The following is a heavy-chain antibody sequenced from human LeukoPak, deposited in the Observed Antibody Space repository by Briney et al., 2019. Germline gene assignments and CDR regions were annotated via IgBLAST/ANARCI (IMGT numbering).Heavy chain of an antibody. CDR2: ISSSSSYI. CDR1: GFTFSSYS. Sequence: GGSLRLSCAASGFTFSSYSMNWVRQAPGKGLEWVSSISSSSSYIYYADSMKGRFTISRDNAKISLYLQMNSLRAEDTAVYYCARDNLYSSGWYYFDYWGQGTLVTVSS. J-gene: IGHJ4*02. D-gene: IGHD6-19*01. CDR3: ARDNLYSSGWYYFDY. V-gene: IGHV3-21*01.